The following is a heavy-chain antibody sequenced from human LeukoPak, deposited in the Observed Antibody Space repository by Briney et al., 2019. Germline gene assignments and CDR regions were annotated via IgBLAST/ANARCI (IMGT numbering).Heavy chain of an antibody. J-gene: IGHJ3*02. CDR1: GGSFSGYY. Sequence: SETLSLTCAVYGGSFSGYYWSWIRQPPGKGLEWFGEINHSGSTNYNPSLKSRVTISVDTSKNQFSLKLSSVTAADTAVYYCASGGIAVADDAFDIWGQGTMVTVSS. V-gene: IGHV4-34*01. CDR2: INHSGST. CDR3: ASGGIAVADDAFDI. D-gene: IGHD6-19*01.